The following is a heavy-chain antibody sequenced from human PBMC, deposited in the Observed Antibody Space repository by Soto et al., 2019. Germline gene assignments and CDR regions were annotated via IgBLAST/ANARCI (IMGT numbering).Heavy chain of an antibody. D-gene: IGHD6-13*01. CDR2: VWSRGERA. J-gene: IGHJ6*02. CDR3: ARDAKQLANYGMDA. Sequence: QVQLVESGGGVVQPGRSLRLSCAASGFSFSSHGMHWVRQAPGKGLEWVAHVWSRGERAYYADSVKGRFTISGDQSKNTLYLQMNNLRAEDAAVYYGARDAKQLANYGMDAWGQGTTVTVSS. CDR1: GFSFSSHG. V-gene: IGHV3-33*01.